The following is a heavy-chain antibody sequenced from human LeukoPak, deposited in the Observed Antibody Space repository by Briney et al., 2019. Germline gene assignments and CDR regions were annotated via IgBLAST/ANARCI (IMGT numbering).Heavy chain of an antibody. D-gene: IGHD1-26*01. CDR1: GFTFSTHW. CDR3: ASGGIYYGAAFDF. CDR2: INQDGSEK. Sequence: PGGSLRLSCAASGFTFSTHWMSWFRQAPGKGLEWVGNINQDGSEKYYVNSLKGRFTISRDNAKNSLYLQMNSLRAEDTALYYCASGGIYYGAAFDFWGQGTLVTVSS. V-gene: IGHV3-7*03. J-gene: IGHJ4*02.